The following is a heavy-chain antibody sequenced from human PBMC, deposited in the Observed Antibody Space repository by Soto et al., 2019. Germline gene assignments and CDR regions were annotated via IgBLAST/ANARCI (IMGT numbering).Heavy chain of an antibody. CDR3: ARAAFGELEYDQIDY. CDR1: GGTFSSYT. Sequence: SVKVSCKASGGTFSSYTISWVRQAPGQGLEWMGRIIPILGIANYAQKFQGRVTITADKSTSTAYMELSSLRSEDTAVYYCARAAFGELEYDQIDYWGREPLVTFSS. V-gene: IGHV1-69*02. J-gene: IGHJ4*02. D-gene: IGHD3-10*01. CDR2: IIPILGIA.